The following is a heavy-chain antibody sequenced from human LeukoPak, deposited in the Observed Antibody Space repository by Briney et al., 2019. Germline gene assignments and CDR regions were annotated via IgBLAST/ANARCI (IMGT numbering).Heavy chain of an antibody. CDR3: AKGSNWGSWFFDY. V-gene: IGHV3-33*06. D-gene: IGHD7-27*01. CDR1: GFTFSSYG. Sequence: PGRSLRLFCAASGFTFSSYGMHWVRQAPGKGLECVAVIWYDGSNKYYADSVKGRFTISRDNSKNTLYLQMNSLRAEDTAVYYCAKGSNWGSWFFDYRGQGTLVTVSS. CDR2: IWYDGSNK. J-gene: IGHJ4*02.